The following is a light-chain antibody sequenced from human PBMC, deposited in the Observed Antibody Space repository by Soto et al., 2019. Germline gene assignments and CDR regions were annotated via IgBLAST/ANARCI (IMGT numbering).Light chain of an antibody. J-gene: IGLJ2*01. V-gene: IGLV2-14*01. CDR3: SSYIGSSTV. CDR2: EVS. CDR1: SSDVGGYNS. Sequence: QSALTQPASVSGSPGQSITISCTGPSSDVGGYNSVSWYQHHPGKAPKLMIYEVSNRPSGVSNRFSGSKSGNTASLIISGLQAEDEADYYCSSYIGSSTVFVGGTKLTVL.